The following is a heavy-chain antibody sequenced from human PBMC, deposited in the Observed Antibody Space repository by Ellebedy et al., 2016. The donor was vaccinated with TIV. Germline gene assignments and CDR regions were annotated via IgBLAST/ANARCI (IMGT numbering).Heavy chain of an antibody. CDR3: ANTRFCSGGSCYFDF. V-gene: IGHV5-51*01. J-gene: IGHJ4*02. CDR1: GYNFSRYW. D-gene: IGHD2-15*01. Sequence: GESLKISCKGSGYNFSRYWIGWVRQMPGKGLEWMGIIYPGDSDTSYNQSFQGQVTISADKSISTAYLHWSSLKASDTAMYYCANTRFCSGGSCYFDFWGQGTLVTVSS. CDR2: IYPGDSDT.